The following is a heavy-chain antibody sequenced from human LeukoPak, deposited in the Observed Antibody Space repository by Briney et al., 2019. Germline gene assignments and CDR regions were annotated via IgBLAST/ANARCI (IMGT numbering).Heavy chain of an antibody. CDR2: IDTAGDP. CDR3: ARGKITMVRGVINDYGMDV. D-gene: IGHD3-10*01. J-gene: IGHJ6*04. V-gene: IGHV3-13*05. Sequence: GGALRLSCAASGFTFSSYDMHWVRQATGRGLEWVSAIDTAGDPYYPGSVKGRFTISRENAKNSLYLQMNSLRAGDTAVYYCARGKITMVRGVINDYGMDVWGKGTTVTVSS. CDR1: GFTFSSYD.